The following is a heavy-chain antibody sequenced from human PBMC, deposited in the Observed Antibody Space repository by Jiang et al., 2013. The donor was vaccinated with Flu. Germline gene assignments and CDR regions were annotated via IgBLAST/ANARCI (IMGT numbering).Heavy chain of an antibody. D-gene: IGHD2-15*01. J-gene: IGHJ4*02. V-gene: IGHV1-69*02. CDR2: IIPILGIA. CDR3: HIVVVVAATLSFDY. Sequence: EWMGRIIPILGIANYAQKFQGRVTITADKSTSTAYMELSSLRSEDTAVYYCHIVVVVAATLSFDYWGQGTLVTVSS.